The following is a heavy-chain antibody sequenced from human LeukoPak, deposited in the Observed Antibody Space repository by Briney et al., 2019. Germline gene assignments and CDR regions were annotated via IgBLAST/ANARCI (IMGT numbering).Heavy chain of an antibody. V-gene: IGHV3-33*01. D-gene: IGHD6-13*01. CDR2: IWYDGSNK. J-gene: IGHJ4*02. CDR1: GFTFSSYG. CDR3: ASQRGIAAAGYYFDY. Sequence: GGSLRLSCAASGFTFSSYGMHWVRQAPGKGLEWVAVIWYDGSNKYYADSVKGRFTISRDNSKNTLYLQMDSLRAEDTAVYYCASQRGIAAAGYYFDYWGQGTLVTVSS.